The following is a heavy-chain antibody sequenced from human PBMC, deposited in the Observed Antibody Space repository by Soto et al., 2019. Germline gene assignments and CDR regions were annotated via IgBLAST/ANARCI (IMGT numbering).Heavy chain of an antibody. J-gene: IGHJ4*02. CDR1: GFTFSSYD. Sequence: GGSLRLSCAASGFTFSSYDMHWVRQAPGKGLEWVSAIGTAGDTYYPGSVKGRFTISRENAKNSLYLQMNSLRAGDTAVYYCARYDILTDSFDYWGQGTLVTVSS. CDR3: ARYDILTDSFDY. CDR2: IGTAGDT. D-gene: IGHD3-9*01. V-gene: IGHV3-13*01.